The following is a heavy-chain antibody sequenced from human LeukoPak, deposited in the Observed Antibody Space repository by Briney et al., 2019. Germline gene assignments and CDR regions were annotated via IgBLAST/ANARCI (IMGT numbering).Heavy chain of an antibody. CDR3: AKERGSTTHFDY. CDR1: GFTFSSYG. CDR2: ISFDGHT. V-gene: IGHV3-30*18. Sequence: GGSLRLSCAASGFTFSSYGMHWVRQAPGKGLEWVAVISFDGHTNYADSVKGRFTNSRDNSKNTLYLQMNGLRDEDTAVYYCAKERGSTTHFDYWGQGTLVTVSS. J-gene: IGHJ4*02. D-gene: IGHD2-2*01.